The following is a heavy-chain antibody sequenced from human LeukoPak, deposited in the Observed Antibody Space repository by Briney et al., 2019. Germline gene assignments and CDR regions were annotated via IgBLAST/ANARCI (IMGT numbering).Heavy chain of an antibody. J-gene: IGHJ5*02. CDR1: GFTFSSYA. Sequence: PGGSLRLSCAASGFTFSSYAMSWVRQAPGKGLEWVSAISGSGGSTYYADSVKGRFTISRDNSKNTLYLQMNSLRAEDTAVYYCAKEWWYPRFGELFGWFDPWGQGTLVTVSS. V-gene: IGHV3-23*01. CDR2: ISGSGGST. D-gene: IGHD3-10*01. CDR3: AKEWWYPRFGELFGWFDP.